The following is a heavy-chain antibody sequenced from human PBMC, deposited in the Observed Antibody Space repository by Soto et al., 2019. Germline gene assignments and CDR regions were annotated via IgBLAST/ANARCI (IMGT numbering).Heavy chain of an antibody. CDR1: GFTFSTYG. J-gene: IGHJ4*02. CDR2: IWYDGSNK. V-gene: IGHV3-33*01. Sequence: GGSLRLSCAASGFTFSTYGMHWVRQAPGKGLEWVAVIWYDGSNKYYADSVKGRFTISRDNSKNTLYLQMNSLRAEDTAVYYCARDERDSGSLDYWGQGTLVTVSS. CDR3: ARDERDSGSLDY. D-gene: IGHD3-10*01.